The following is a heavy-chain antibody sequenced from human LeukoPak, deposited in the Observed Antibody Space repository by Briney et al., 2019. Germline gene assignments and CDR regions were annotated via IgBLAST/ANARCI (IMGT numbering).Heavy chain of an antibody. CDR2: ISGSGGST. J-gene: IGHJ4*02. V-gene: IGHV3-23*01. CDR3: AKGGEIWFGELLPYDY. CDR1: GFTFSSYA. Sequence: GGSLRLSCAAPGFTFSSYAMSWVRQAPGKGLEWVSAISGSGGSTYYADSVKGRFTISRDNSKNTLYLQMNSLRAEDTAVYYCAKGGEIWFGELLPYDYWGQGTLVTVSS. D-gene: IGHD3-10*01.